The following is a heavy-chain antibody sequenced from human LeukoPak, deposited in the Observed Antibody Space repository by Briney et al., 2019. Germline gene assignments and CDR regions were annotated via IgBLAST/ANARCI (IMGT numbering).Heavy chain of an antibody. J-gene: IGHJ4*02. CDR2: IFYVGDT. CDR1: GGSISSSSYY. V-gene: IGHV4-39*01. D-gene: IGHD3-16*01. CDR3: ARTSGNRYAYDGY. Sequence: SETLSLTCTVSGGSISSSSYYWGWVRQPPGKGLEYIGTIFYVGDTYYNPSLESRLTISVDTSKNQFSLKLRSVTAADSAVYYCARTSGNRYAYDGYWGQGTLVIVSS.